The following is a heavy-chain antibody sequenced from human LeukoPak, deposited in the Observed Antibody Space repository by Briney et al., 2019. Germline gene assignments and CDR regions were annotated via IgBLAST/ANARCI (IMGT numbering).Heavy chain of an antibody. CDR2: INHSGST. CDR3: ARHSTYYYDSSGYYPYYFDY. CDR1: GGSFSGYY. Sequence: SETLSLTCAVYGGSFSGYYWSWIRQPPGKGLEWIGEINHSGSTNYNPSLKSRVTISVDMSKNQFSPKLSSVTAADTAVYYCARHSTYYYDSSGYYPYYFDYWGQGTLVTVSS. V-gene: IGHV4-34*01. J-gene: IGHJ4*02. D-gene: IGHD3-22*01.